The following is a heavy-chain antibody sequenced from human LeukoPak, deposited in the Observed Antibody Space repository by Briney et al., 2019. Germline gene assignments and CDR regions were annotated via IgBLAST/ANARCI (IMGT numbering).Heavy chain of an antibody. Sequence: ASVKVSCKASGYTFTCYYMHLLRQAAGRGLEGMGWINPNSGGTNYAQKFQGRVTMTRDTSISTAYMELSRLRSDDTAVYYCARDGIAAAGTRNWFDPWGQGTLVTVSS. J-gene: IGHJ5*02. CDR3: ARDGIAAAGTRNWFDP. CDR2: INPNSGGT. CDR1: GYTFTCYY. D-gene: IGHD6-13*01. V-gene: IGHV1-2*02.